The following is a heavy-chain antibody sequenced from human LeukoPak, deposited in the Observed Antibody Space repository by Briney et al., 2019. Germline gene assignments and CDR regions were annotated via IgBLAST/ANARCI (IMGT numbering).Heavy chain of an antibody. V-gene: IGHV1-69*13. CDR1: GGTFSSYA. CDR3: ATATYNWNDDRRNYYGMDV. Sequence: GASVKVSCKASGGTFSSYAISWVRQAPGQGLEWMGGIIPIFGTANYAQKFQGRVTITADESTSTAYMELSSLRSEDTAVYYCATATYNWNDDRRNYYGMDVWGQGTTVTVSS. CDR2: IIPIFGTA. J-gene: IGHJ6*02. D-gene: IGHD1-1*01.